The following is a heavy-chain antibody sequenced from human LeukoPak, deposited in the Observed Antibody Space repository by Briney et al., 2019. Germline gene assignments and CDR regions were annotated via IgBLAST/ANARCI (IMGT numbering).Heavy chain of an antibody. V-gene: IGHV4-39*07. J-gene: IGHJ4*02. Sequence: SETLSLTCTVSGGSISSSSYYWGWLRQPPGKGLEWIGSIYYSGSTYYNPSLKSRVTISVDTSKNQFSLKLSSVTAADTAVYYCARDADYGDVRRNFDYWGQGTLVTVSS. D-gene: IGHD4-17*01. CDR3: ARDADYGDVRRNFDY. CDR1: GGSISSSSYY. CDR2: IYYSGST.